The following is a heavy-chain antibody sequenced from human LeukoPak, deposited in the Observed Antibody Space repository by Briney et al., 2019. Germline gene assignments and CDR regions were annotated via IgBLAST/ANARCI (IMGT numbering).Heavy chain of an antibody. CDR3: VSPRGFSYGYFDY. J-gene: IGHJ4*02. CDR2: MYYSKNT. D-gene: IGHD5-18*01. V-gene: IGHV4-39*01. CDR1: GGSISSSSAY. Sequence: SETLSLTCTVSGGSISSSSAYWGWIRQPPGKGLEWIGSMYYSKNTYYNPSLKSRVTISADTSKNQFSLTLGSVSATDTAVYYCVSPRGFSYGYFDYWGQGTLVTVSS.